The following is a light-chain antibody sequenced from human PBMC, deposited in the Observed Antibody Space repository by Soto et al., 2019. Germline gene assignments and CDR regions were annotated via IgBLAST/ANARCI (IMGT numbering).Light chain of an antibody. CDR3: QQYGSSGT. J-gene: IGKJ1*01. Sequence: EFVLTQSPGTLSLSPGERATLSCRASQTVRNNYLAWYQQRPGQAPRLLVYHTSNRATGIPDRFSASGSGTDFTLTISRLEPEDFAVYYCQQYGSSGTFGQGTKVDIK. CDR2: HTS. CDR1: QTVRNNY. V-gene: IGKV3-20*01.